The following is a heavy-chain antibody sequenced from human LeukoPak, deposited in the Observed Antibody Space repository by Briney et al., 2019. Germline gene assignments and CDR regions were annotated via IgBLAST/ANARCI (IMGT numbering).Heavy chain of an antibody. CDR3: ARSPSPAARWLGNRYYFDY. CDR2: ISAYNGNT. D-gene: IGHD6-19*01. Sequence: VASVKLSCTASGYTFTSYGRSWVRQAPGQGLEWMGCISAYNGNTNYAQKLQGRVTMTTETSTRTAYMELRSLRSDDTAAYYCARSPSPAARWLGNRYYFDYWGQEPWSPSPQ. J-gene: IGHJ4*01. CDR1: GYTFTSYG. V-gene: IGHV1-18*04.